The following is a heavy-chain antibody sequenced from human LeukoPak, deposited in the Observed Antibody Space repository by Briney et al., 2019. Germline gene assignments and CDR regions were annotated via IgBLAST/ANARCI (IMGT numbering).Heavy chain of an antibody. CDR2: ISTSGSTI. D-gene: IGHD5-12*01. CDR1: GFSLSDYY. CDR3: AREGYTDYDYGPFDY. V-gene: IGHV3-11*04. Sequence: GGSLRLSCAASGFSLSDYYMSWIRQAPGKGLEWVSYISTSGSTIYYADSVKGRFTISRDNAKSSLYLQMNSLRAEDTAVYYCAREGYTDYDYGPFDYWGQGTLVTVSS. J-gene: IGHJ4*02.